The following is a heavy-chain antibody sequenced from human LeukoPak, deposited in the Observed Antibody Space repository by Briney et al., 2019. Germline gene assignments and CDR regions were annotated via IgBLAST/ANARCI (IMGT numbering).Heavy chain of an antibody. D-gene: IGHD7-27*01. CDR1: GFSFSSYE. CDR2: ITSGTTT. Sequence: GGSLRLSCAASGFSFSSYEMNWVRQAPGKGLEWVSYITSGTTTYYTDSVKGRFTISRDNAKNSLYLQMNSLRAEDTAVYYCARANWGLGALDVWGQGTMVTVSS. J-gene: IGHJ3*01. V-gene: IGHV3-48*03. CDR3: ARANWGLGALDV.